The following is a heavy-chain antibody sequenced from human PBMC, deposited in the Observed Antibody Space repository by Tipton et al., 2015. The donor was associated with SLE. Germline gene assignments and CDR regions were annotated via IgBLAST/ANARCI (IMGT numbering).Heavy chain of an antibody. CDR1: GFTFSSYS. J-gene: IGHJ4*02. CDR3: ARDGLRVRAFDY. Sequence: SLRLSCAASGFTFSSYSMNWVRQAPGKGLEWVSSISSSGHNTNYADSVKGRLTISRDNSKNTVYLQMNSLRAEDTAVYYCARDGLRVRAFDYWGQGTLVTVSS. CDR2: ISSSGHNT. D-gene: IGHD3-10*01. V-gene: IGHV3-21*04.